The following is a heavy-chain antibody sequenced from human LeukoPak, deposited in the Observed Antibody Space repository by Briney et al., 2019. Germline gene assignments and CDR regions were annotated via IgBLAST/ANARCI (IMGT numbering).Heavy chain of an antibody. CDR3: ARLSAARIAAAGTGFDY. J-gene: IGHJ4*02. D-gene: IGHD6-13*01. CDR2: IYHSGST. V-gene: IGHV4-38-2*02. CDR1: GYSISSGYY. Sequence: KPSETLSLTCTVSGYSISSGYYWGWIRQPPGKGLEWIGSIYHSGSTYYNPSLKSRVTISVDTSKNQFSLKLSSVTAADTAVYYCARLSAARIAAAGTGFDYWGQGTLVTVSS.